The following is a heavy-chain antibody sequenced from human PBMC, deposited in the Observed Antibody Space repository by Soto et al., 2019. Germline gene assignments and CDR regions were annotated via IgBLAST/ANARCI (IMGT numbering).Heavy chain of an antibody. Sequence: EVQLVESGGGLVQPGGSLRLSCAASGFTFSSYSLSWVRQAPGKGLEWVANIQQDGSENYYVDSVKGRFTISRDNAKNSLFLQMNSLRAEDTAVYYCARDSAYSYGDYWGQGTLVTVSS. CDR3: ARDSAYSYGDY. J-gene: IGHJ4*02. D-gene: IGHD5-18*01. V-gene: IGHV3-7*01. CDR2: IQQDGSEN. CDR1: GFTFSSYS.